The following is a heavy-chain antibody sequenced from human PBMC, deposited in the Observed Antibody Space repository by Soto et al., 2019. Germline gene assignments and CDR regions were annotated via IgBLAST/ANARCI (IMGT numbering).Heavy chain of an antibody. CDR1: GFTFSSYA. D-gene: IGHD6-6*01. CDR3: AKGLGSSSFYFDD. Sequence: VVSLRLSCAASGFTFSSYAMSWVRQAPGKGLEWVSAISGSGGSTYYADSVKGRFTISRDNSKNTLYLQMNSLRAEDTAVYYCAKGLGSSSFYFDDWGKGTLVTV. CDR2: ISGSGGST. V-gene: IGHV3-23*01. J-gene: IGHJ4*02.